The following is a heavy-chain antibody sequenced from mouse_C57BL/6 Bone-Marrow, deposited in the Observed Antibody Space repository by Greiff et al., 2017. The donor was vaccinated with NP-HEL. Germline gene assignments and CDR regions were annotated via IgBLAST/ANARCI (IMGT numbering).Heavy chain of an antibody. Sequence: EVKLMESGGGLVKPGGSLKLSCAASGFTFSSYAMSWVRQTPEKRLEWVATISDGGSYTSSPDNVKGRFTISSSNAKNNQYLQMRHLKAEDTAMYYCASAILLLFDYWGQGTTLTVSS. CDR1: GFTFSSYA. CDR3: ASAILLLFDY. V-gene: IGHV5-4*03. J-gene: IGHJ2*01. CDR2: ISDGGSYT. D-gene: IGHD2-10*01.